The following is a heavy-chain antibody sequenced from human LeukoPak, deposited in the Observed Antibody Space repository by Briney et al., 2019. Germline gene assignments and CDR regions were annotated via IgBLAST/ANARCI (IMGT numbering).Heavy chain of an antibody. D-gene: IGHD3-22*01. CDR1: GGSFSGYY. CDR2: INHSGST. V-gene: IGHV4-34*01. J-gene: IGHJ6*02. Sequence: PSETLSLTCAVYGGSFSGYYWSWIRQPPGKGLEWLGEINHSGSTNYNPFLKSRVTISVDTSKNQFSLKLSSVTAADTAVYYCARVPGRRITMIVVSPYYYYGMDVWGQGTTVTVSS. CDR3: ARVPGRRITMIVVSPYYYYGMDV.